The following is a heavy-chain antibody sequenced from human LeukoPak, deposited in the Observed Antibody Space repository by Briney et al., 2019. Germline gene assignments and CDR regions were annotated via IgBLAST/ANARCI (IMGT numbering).Heavy chain of an antibody. CDR2: VSANGGST. CDR3: AKDLEWLSYFDY. J-gene: IGHJ4*02. CDR1: GFTFSDCY. V-gene: IGHV3-23*01. Sequence: PGGSLRLSCAASGFTFSDCYMSWIRQAPGKGLEWVSSVSANGGSTYYADSVKGRFTISRDNSKNTLYLQMNSLRAEDTAVYYCAKDLEWLSYFDYWGQGTLVTVSS. D-gene: IGHD3-3*01.